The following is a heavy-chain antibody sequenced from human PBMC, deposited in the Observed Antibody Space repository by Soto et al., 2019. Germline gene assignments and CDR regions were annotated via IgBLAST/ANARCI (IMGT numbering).Heavy chain of an antibody. CDR3: TRDFFHRSPFLRDPYYFDC. V-gene: IGHV3-49*03. J-gene: IGHJ4*02. CDR2: IRTKPYGGTT. D-gene: IGHD3-16*01. CDR1: GFTFGDYA. Sequence: PGGSLRLSCTASGFTFGDYAMSWFRQAPGKGLEWLGFIRTKPYGGTTEYAASVKGRFTMSRDDSKSIAYLQMNSLKTEDTALYYCTRDFFHRSPFLRDPYYFDCWGQGTLVTVSS.